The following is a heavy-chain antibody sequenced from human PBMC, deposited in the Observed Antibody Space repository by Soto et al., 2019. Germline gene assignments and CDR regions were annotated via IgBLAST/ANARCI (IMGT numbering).Heavy chain of an antibody. CDR1: GYTFTSYG. V-gene: IGHV1-18*04. J-gene: IGHJ6*02. CDR3: ARYYYDTSGNYGMDV. CDR2: ISAYNGNT. D-gene: IGHD3-22*01. Sequence: ASVKVSCKASGYTFTSYGISWVRQAPGQGLEWMGWISAYNGNTNYAQKLQGRVTMTTDTSASTAYMERRSLRSDDTAVYYCARYYYDTSGNYGMDVWGQGTTVTVSS.